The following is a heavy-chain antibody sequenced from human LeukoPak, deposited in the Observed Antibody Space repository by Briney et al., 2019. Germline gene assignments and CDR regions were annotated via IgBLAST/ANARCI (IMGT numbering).Heavy chain of an antibody. J-gene: IGHJ6*02. CDR1: GFTFSSYG. Sequence: GGSLRLSCATSGFTFSSYGMHWVRQAPGKGREWVAVIWYDGSNIHYADSVQGRFTISRDSSKNTLYLQMNSLRAEDTGVYYCANNGVSPNYYYGMNVWGQGTTVTVSS. D-gene: IGHD2-8*01. CDR3: ANNGVSPNYYYGMNV. CDR2: IWYDGSNI. V-gene: IGHV3-33*06.